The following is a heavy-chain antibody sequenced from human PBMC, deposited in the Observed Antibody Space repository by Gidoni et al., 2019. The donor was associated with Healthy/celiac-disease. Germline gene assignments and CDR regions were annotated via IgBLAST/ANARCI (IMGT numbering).Heavy chain of an antibody. V-gene: IGHV1-69*01. CDR3: ARAGEMATHLTHIDY. D-gene: IGHD3-16*01. J-gene: IGHJ4*02. CDR2: IIPIFGTA. Sequence: VQLVQSGAEVKKPGSSVKVSCKASGGTFSRYAISWVRQDPGQGLEWMGGIIPIFGTANYAQKFQGRVTITADESTSTAYMELSSLRSEDTAVYYCARAGEMATHLTHIDYWGQGTLVTVSS. CDR1: GGTFSRYA.